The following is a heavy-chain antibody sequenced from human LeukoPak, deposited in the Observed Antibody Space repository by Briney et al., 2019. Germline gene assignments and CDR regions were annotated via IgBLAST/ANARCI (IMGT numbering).Heavy chain of an antibody. CDR1: GYTFTSYG. J-gene: IGHJ6*03. CDR2: ISAYNGNT. D-gene: IGHD3-22*01. Sequence: AASVKVSCKASGYTFTSYGISWVRQAPGQGLEWMGWISAYNGNTNYAQKLQGRVTMTTDTSTSTAYMELRSLRSDDTAVYYCARAIIDSSGYYSYYYYYMDVWGKGTTVTISS. V-gene: IGHV1-18*01. CDR3: ARAIIDSSGYYSYYYYYMDV.